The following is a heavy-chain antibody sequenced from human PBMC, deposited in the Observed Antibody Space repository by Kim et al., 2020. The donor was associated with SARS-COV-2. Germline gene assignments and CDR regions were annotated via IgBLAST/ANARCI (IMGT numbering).Heavy chain of an antibody. D-gene: IGHD2-2*01. J-gene: IGHJ6*02. Sequence: GGALRLSGAASGFTFSSYWRSWVRQAPGKGLEWVANIKQDGSEKYYVDSVKGRFTISRDNAKNSLYLQMNSLRAEDTAVYYCARDVVVPAAMFYYYYGMDFWGQGTTVTVSS. CDR1: GFTFSSYW. CDR2: IKQDGSEK. V-gene: IGHV3-7*01. CDR3: ARDVVVPAAMFYYYYGMDF.